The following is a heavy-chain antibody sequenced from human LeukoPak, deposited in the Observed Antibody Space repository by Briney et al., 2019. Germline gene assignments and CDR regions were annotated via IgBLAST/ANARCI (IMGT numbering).Heavy chain of an antibody. J-gene: IGHJ4*02. Sequence: ASVKVSCKASGHTFTGYYMHWVRQAPGQGLEWMGRINPNSGGTNYAQKFQGRVTMTRDTSISTAYMELSRLRSDDTAVYYCARDFHTFGFDYWGQGTLVTVSS. CDR3: ARDFHTFGFDY. V-gene: IGHV1-2*06. CDR1: GHTFTGYY. CDR2: INPNSGGT. D-gene: IGHD3-16*01.